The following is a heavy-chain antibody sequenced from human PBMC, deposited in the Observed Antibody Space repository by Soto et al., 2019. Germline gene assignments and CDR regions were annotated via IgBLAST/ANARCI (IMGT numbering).Heavy chain of an antibody. CDR1: GFTFSSYS. CDR2: ISSSSSTI. CDR3: ARVQVATITPNWCDP. Sequence: EVQLVESGGGLVQPGGSLRLSCEASGFTFSSYSMNWVRQAPGKGLEWVSYISSSSSTIYYADSVKGRFTISRDNAKNSPYLQMESLRAEDPAVYYWARVQVATITPNWCDPWGQGTLVTVSS. J-gene: IGHJ5*02. D-gene: IGHD5-12*01. V-gene: IGHV3-48*01.